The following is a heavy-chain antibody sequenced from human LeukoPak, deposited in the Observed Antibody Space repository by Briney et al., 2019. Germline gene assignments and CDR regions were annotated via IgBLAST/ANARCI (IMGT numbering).Heavy chain of an antibody. Sequence: GGSLRLSCAASGFTLSSYAMSWVRQAPGKGLEWVSAISGSGGSTYYADSVKGRFTISRDNFKNTLYLQMNSLRAEDTAVYYCAGSTHAPVLCAFDIWGQGTMVTVSS. CDR3: AGSTHAPVLCAFDI. J-gene: IGHJ3*02. CDR2: ISGSGGST. CDR1: GFTLSSYA. D-gene: IGHD2-15*01. V-gene: IGHV3-23*01.